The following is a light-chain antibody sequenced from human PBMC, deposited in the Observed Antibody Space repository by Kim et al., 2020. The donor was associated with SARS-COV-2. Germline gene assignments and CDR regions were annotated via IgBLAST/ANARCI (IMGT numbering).Light chain of an antibody. CDR2: GKN. J-gene: IGLJ1*01. CDR3: NSRDSSGNHLV. CDR1: SLRSYY. Sequence: ALGQTVRITCQGDSLRSYYASWYQKKPGQAPVLVIYGKNNRPSGIPDRFSGSSSGNTASLTITGAQAEDEADYYCNSRDSSGNHLVFGTGTKVTVL. V-gene: IGLV3-19*01.